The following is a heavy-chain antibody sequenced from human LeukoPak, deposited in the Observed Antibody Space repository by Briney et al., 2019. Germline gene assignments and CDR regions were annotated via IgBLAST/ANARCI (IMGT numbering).Heavy chain of an antibody. CDR2: IYYSGST. CDR1: GGSISSGDYY. J-gene: IGHJ4*02. CDR3: ARLTYYYDSSGLWRDY. D-gene: IGHD3-22*01. Sequence: SQTLSLTCTVSGGSISSGDYYWSWIRQPPGKGLEWIGYIYYSGSTNYNPSLKSRVTISVDTSKNQFSLKLSSVTAADTAVYYCARLTYYYDSSGLWRDYWGQGTLVTVSS. V-gene: IGHV4-30-4*08.